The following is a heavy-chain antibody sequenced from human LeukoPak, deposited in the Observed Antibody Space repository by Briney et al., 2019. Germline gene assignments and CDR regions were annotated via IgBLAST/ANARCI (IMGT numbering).Heavy chain of an antibody. D-gene: IGHD1/OR15-1a*01. CDR1: GDTFTKYA. CDR2: INAGNGNT. V-gene: IGHV1-3*01. Sequence: ASVKVSCKVYGDTFTKYAIHWVRQAPGQRLEWMGWINAGNGNTKYSQKFQGRVTITRDTSASTAYMELSSLRSEDTAVYYCARMGSNSNNPRGERDFDYWGQGTLVTVSS. J-gene: IGHJ4*02. CDR3: ARMGSNSNNPRGERDFDY.